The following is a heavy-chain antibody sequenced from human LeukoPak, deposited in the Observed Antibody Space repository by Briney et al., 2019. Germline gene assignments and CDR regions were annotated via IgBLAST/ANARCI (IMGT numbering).Heavy chain of an antibody. J-gene: IGHJ4*02. CDR2: ISGSGGST. CDR3: AKDDRNSIAVARPGYYFDY. CDR1: GFTFNSYS. V-gene: IGHV3-23*01. Sequence: GGSLRLSCAASGFTFNSYSMNWVRQAPGKGLEWVSAISGSGGSTYYADSVKGRFTISRDNSKNTLYLQMNSLRAEDTAVYYCAKDDRNSIAVARPGYYFDYWGQGTLVTVSS. D-gene: IGHD6-19*01.